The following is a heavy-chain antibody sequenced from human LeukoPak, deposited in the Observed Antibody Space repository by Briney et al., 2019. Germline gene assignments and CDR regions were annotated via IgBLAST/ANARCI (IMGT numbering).Heavy chain of an antibody. CDR2: IYHSGST. J-gene: IGHJ3*02. CDR3: AREYGDYKDDAFDI. D-gene: IGHD4-17*01. Sequence: SETLSLTCTVSGGSISSYYWSWIRQPPGKGLEWIGYIYHSGSTNYNPSLKSRVTISVDTSKNQFSLKLSSVTAADTAVYYCAREYGDYKDDAFDIWGQGTMVTVSS. CDR1: GGSISSYY. V-gene: IGHV4-59*01.